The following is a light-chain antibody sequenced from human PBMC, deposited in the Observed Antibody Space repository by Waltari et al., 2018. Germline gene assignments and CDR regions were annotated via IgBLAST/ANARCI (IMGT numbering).Light chain of an antibody. Sequence: QSALTQPASVSGSPGQSITISCTGTSSDVGSYNLVSWYQQHPGKAPKPLLYEVTKRPSGVSTRFSGSKSGKTASLTICGLQVEDEADYYCCSYAGTTTWVFGGGTTLTVL. J-gene: IGLJ3*02. CDR1: SSDVGSYNL. CDR2: EVT. V-gene: IGLV2-23*02. CDR3: CSYAGTTTWV.